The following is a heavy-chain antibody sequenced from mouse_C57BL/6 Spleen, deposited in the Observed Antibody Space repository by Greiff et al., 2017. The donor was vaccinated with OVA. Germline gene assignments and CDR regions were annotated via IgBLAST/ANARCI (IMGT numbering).Heavy chain of an antibody. Sequence: EVKLMESGGGLVKPGGSLKLSCAASGFTFSDYGMHWVRQAPEKGLEWVAYISSGSSTIYYADTVKGRFTISRDNAKNTLFLQMTSLRSEDTAMYYCARKNYSNWFAYWGQGTLVTVSA. D-gene: IGHD2-5*01. CDR2: ISSGSSTI. CDR1: GFTFSDYG. CDR3: ARKNYSNWFAY. V-gene: IGHV5-17*01. J-gene: IGHJ3*01.